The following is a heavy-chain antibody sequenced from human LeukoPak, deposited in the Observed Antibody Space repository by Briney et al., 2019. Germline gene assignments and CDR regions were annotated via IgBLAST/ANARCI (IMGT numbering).Heavy chain of an antibody. CDR3: AREFSTYYYDSSGLLALGY. V-gene: IGHV1-3*01. J-gene: IGHJ4*02. Sequence: ASVKVSCKASGYTFTSYAMHCVRQAPGQRLEWMGWINAGNGNTKYSQKFQGRVTITRDTSASTAYMELSSLRSEATAVYYCAREFSTYYYDSSGLLALGYWGQGTLVTVSS. CDR1: GYTFTSYA. CDR2: INAGNGNT. D-gene: IGHD3-22*01.